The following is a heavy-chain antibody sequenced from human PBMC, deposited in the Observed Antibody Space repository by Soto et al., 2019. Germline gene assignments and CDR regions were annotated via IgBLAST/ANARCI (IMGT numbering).Heavy chain of an antibody. Sequence: SETLSLTCTFSVCSIISFCYYLSCIRQPPANGLELIGYIYYSCSTYYNPSLKSRVTISVDTSKNRFSLKLSSVTSAETAVYYCARAKGLGELMDFDIRGKGKMVNVSS. CDR1: VCSIISFCYY. CDR2: IYYSCST. D-gene: IGHD1-26*01. J-gene: IGHJ3*02. CDR3: ARAKGLGELMDFDI. V-gene: IGHV4-30-4*01.